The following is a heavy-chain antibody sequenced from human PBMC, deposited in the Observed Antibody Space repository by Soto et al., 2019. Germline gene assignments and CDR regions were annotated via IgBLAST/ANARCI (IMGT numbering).Heavy chain of an antibody. Sequence: EVQLLESGGGLVQPGGSLRLSCAASEFTFSNYAMSWVRQAPGKGLEWVSAISYGGGTTYYADSVKGRFTISRDNSKNTLYLQMNSLRAEDTAVYYSAKNPGYYYDSTGYHFDYWGQGTLVTVS. CDR1: EFTFSNYA. CDR3: AKNPGYYYDSTGYHFDY. V-gene: IGHV3-23*01. CDR2: ISYGGGTT. D-gene: IGHD3-22*01. J-gene: IGHJ4*02.